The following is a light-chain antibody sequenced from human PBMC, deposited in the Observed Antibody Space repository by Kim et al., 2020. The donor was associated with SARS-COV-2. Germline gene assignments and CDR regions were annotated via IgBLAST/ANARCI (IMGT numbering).Light chain of an antibody. CDR2: KAS. CDR1: QSISSW. V-gene: IGKV1-5*03. Sequence: DIQMTQSPSTLSASVGDRVTITCRASQSISSWLAWYQQKPGKATKVLIYKASSLKSGVPSRFSGSGSGTEFTLTISSLQPDDFATYYCQQYNSYMTFGQGTKVDIK. CDR3: QQYNSYMT. J-gene: IGKJ1*01.